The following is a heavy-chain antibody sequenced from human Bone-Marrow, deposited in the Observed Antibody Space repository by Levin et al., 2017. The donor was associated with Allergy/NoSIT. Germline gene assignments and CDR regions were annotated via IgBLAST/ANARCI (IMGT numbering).Heavy chain of an antibody. D-gene: IGHD1-14*01. CDR2: IHRRGST. CDR3: ARVAPGPTLFFDH. Sequence: SETLSLTCSVSGGPISTYDWIWIRQAAGRGLEWIGRIHRRGSTSYNPSLKSRAIMSEDKSKNQFSLNLTSVTAADTAVYYCARVAPGPTLFFDHWGQGILVTVSS. CDR1: GGPISTYD. J-gene: IGHJ5*02. V-gene: IGHV4-4*07.